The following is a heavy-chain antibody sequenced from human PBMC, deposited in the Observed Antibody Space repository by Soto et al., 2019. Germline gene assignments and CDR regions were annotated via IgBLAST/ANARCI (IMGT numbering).Heavy chain of an antibody. V-gene: IGHV1-18*04. CDR2: ISAYNGNT. D-gene: IGHD3-3*01. J-gene: IGHJ4*02. Sequence: ASVKVSCKASGYTFTSYGISWVRQAPGQGLEWMGWISAYNGNTNYAQKLQGRVTMTTDTSTSTAYMELRSLRSDDTAVYYCARGGATPYYDFWSGPDYWGQGTLVTVSS. CDR3: ARGGATPYYDFWSGPDY. CDR1: GYTFTSYG.